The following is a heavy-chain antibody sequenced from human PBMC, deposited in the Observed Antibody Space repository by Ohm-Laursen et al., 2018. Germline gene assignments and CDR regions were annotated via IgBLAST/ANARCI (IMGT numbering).Heavy chain of an antibody. J-gene: IGHJ5*02. CDR3: ARGLWWFDP. CDR1: GYSISSGYF. V-gene: IGHV4-38-2*01. CDR2: IYHSGST. Sequence: SDTLSLTWAVSGYSISSGYFWGWIRQPPGKGLEWIGTIYHSGSTYYNPSLKSRVTISVDTSKNQLSLKLISVTAADTALYYCARGLWWFDPWGQGTLVTVSS.